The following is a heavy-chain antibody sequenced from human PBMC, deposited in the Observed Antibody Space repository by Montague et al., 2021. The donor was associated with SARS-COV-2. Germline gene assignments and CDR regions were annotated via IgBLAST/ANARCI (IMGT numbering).Heavy chain of an antibody. J-gene: IGHJ4*02. CDR2: ISNSGSYT. V-gene: IGHV3-11*03. CDR1: GFTFSDYY. Sequence: SLRLSCAASGFTFSDYYMSWIRQAPGKGLEWVSYISNSGSYTNYADSVKGRFTISRDNAKNSLYLQMNSLRAEDTAVYYCAKSSLLWFGRPFGFWGQGTLVTVSS. CDR3: AKSSLLWFGRPFGF. D-gene: IGHD3-10*01.